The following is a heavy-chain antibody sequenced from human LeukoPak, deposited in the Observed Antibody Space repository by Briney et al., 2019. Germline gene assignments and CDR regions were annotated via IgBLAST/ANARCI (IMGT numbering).Heavy chain of an antibody. CDR3: ASRIGGGSWRNHYYYYYYMDV. Sequence: SETLSLTCTVSGGSISSYYWSWIRQPPGKGLEWIGYIYTSGSTNYNPSLKSRVTISVDTSKNQFSLKLSSVTAADTAVYYCASRIGGGSWRNHYYYYYYMDVWGKGTTVTVSS. CDR1: GGSISSYY. V-gene: IGHV4-4*09. D-gene: IGHD3-10*01. CDR2: IYTSGST. J-gene: IGHJ6*03.